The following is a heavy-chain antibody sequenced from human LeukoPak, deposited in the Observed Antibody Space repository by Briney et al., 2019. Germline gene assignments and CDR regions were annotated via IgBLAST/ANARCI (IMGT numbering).Heavy chain of an antibody. CDR1: GYTFTSYA. D-gene: IGHD2-15*01. CDR2: INAGNGNT. CDR3: AREIRCSGGSCYSDAFDI. Sequence: ASVKVSCKASGYTFTSYAMHWVRQAPGQRLEWMGWINAGNGNTKYSQKFQGRVTITRDTSASTAYMELSSLRSEDTAVYYCAREIRCSGGSCYSDAFDIWGQGTMVTVSS. J-gene: IGHJ3*02. V-gene: IGHV1-3*01.